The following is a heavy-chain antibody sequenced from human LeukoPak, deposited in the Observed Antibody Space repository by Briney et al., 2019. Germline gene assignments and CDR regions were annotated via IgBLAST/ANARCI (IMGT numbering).Heavy chain of an antibody. Sequence: GGSLRLSCAASGFTFSSYGMGWVRQAPGKGLEWVSAISGSGGSTYYADSVKGRFTISRDNSKNTLYLQMNSLRAEDTAVYYCAKAEDSLGGAFDIWGQGTMVTVSS. D-gene: IGHD7-27*01. J-gene: IGHJ3*02. CDR2: ISGSGGST. V-gene: IGHV3-23*01. CDR1: GFTFSSYG. CDR3: AKAEDSLGGAFDI.